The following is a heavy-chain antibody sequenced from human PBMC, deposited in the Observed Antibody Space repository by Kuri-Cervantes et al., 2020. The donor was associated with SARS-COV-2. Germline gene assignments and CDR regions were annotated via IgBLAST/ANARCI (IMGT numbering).Heavy chain of an antibody. V-gene: IGHV3-30*02. CDR2: IRYDGSNK. Sequence: GESLKISCAASGFTFSSYGMHWVRQAPGKGLEWVAFIRYDGSNKYYADSVKGRFTISRDNSKNTLYLQMNSLRAEDTAVYYCANDRAAVAVELAPSDYWGQGTLVTVSS. CDR1: GFTFSSYG. CDR3: ANDRAAVAVELAPSDY. D-gene: IGHD6-19*01. J-gene: IGHJ4*02.